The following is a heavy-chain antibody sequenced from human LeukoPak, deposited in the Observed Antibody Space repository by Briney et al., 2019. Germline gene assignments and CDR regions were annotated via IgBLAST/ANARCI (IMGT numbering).Heavy chain of an antibody. D-gene: IGHD1-26*01. V-gene: IGHV3-23*01. Sequence: GGSLRLSCLTSGFTLSTNAMSWVRQAPGKGLEWISGISGSGASTYYADSVKGRFTISRDDSRNTLYLQMNSLRGDDTAVYYCAKDVGKWESLHFFDHWGQGTLVTVSS. CDR1: GFTLSTNA. CDR2: ISGSGAST. J-gene: IGHJ4*02. CDR3: AKDVGKWESLHFFDH.